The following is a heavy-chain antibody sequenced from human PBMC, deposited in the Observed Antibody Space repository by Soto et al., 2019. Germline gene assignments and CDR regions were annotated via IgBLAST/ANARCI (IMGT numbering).Heavy chain of an antibody. CDR3: ARHEAAAPLDY. J-gene: IGHJ4*02. V-gene: IGHV4-34*01. CDR2: INHSGST. Sequence: SETLSLTCAVYGGSLSGYYWSWIRQPPGKGLEWIGEINHSGSTYYNPSLKSRVTISVDTSKNQFSLKLSSVTAADTAVYYCARHEAAAPLDYWGQGTLVTVSS. D-gene: IGHD6-13*01. CDR1: GGSLSGYY.